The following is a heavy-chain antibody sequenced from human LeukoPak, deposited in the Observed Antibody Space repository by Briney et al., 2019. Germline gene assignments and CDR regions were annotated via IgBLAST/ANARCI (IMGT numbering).Heavy chain of an antibody. CDR1: GVTFSSYS. CDR2: ISGSSSTM. CDR3: ARLMVTTRAFDI. Sequence: PPGGSLRLSCAASGVTFSSYSMNWVRQAPGKGLEWVSYISGSSSTMYYADSVKGRFTISRDNAKNSLYLQMNSLRAEDTAVYYCARLMVTTRAFDIWGQGTMVTVSS. D-gene: IGHD4-17*01. V-gene: IGHV3-48*01. J-gene: IGHJ3*02.